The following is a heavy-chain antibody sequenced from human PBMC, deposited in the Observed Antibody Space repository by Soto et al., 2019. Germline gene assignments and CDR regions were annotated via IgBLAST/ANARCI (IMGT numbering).Heavy chain of an antibody. CDR1: GFTFTSSA. V-gene: IGHV1-58*01. CDR3: AALRAPPDSGRYPQHDY. J-gene: IGHJ4*02. CDR2: IVVGSGNT. D-gene: IGHD6-19*01. Sequence: GASVKVSCKASGFTFTSSAVQWVRQARGQRLEWIGWIVVGSGNTNYAQKFQERVTITRDMSTSTAYMELSSLRSEDTAVYYCAALRAPPDSGRYPQHDYWGQGTLVTVSS.